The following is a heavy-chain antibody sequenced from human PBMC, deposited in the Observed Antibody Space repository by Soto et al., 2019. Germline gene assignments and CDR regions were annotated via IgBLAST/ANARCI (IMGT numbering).Heavy chain of an antibody. J-gene: IGHJ5*02. CDR1: GGSISSYY. D-gene: IGHD3-10*01. Sequence: SETLSLTCTVSGGSISSYYWSWIRQPPGKGLEWIGYIYYSGSTNYNPSLKSRVTISVDTSKNQFSLKLSSVTAADTAVYYCARVGYGSGSYESYDWFDPWGQGTLVTVSS. V-gene: IGHV4-59*01. CDR3: ARVGYGSGSYESYDWFDP. CDR2: IYYSGST.